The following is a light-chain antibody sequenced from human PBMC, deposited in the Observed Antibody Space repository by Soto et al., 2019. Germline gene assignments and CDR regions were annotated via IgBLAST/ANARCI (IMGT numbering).Light chain of an antibody. J-gene: IGLJ1*01. CDR3: QSYDSSLSAPDV. CDR2: DNN. CDR1: SSNIGAGYD. Sequence: QSVLTQPPSVSGAPGQRVTISCAGSSSNIGAGYDVHWYQHLPGTAPKLLIYDNNNRPSGVPDRFSGSKSGTSASLAITGLQAEDEADYYCQSYDSSLSAPDVFGTGTKLTVL. V-gene: IGLV1-40*01.